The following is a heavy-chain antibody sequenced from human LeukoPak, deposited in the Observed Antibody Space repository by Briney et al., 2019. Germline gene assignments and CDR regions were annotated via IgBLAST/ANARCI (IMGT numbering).Heavy chain of an antibody. CDR3: ARRAGAYSHPYDY. CDR1: KFTFSTYN. D-gene: IGHD4/OR15-4a*01. Sequence: GGSLRLSCTASKFTFSTYNLNWVRQAPGKGLEWISYISSGSNTIYYADSVKGRFTISRDNAKNSLYLQMNSLRAEDTAVYYCARRAGAYSHPYDYWGQGTLVTVSS. CDR2: ISSGSNTI. V-gene: IGHV3-48*04. J-gene: IGHJ4*02.